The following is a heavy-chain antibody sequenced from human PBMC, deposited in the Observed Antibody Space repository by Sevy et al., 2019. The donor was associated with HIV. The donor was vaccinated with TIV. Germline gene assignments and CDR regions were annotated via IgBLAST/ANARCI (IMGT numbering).Heavy chain of an antibody. D-gene: IGHD2-21*02. V-gene: IGHV3-30-3*01. CDR3: ARGGVVVTAMIRN. Sequence: GGSLRLSCAASGFTFSSYAMHWVRQAPGKGLEWAAVISYDGSNKYYADSVKGRFTISRDNSKNTLYLQMNSLRAEDTAVYYCARGGVVVTAMIRNWGQGTLVTVSS. CDR1: GFTFSSYA. J-gene: IGHJ4*02. CDR2: ISYDGSNK.